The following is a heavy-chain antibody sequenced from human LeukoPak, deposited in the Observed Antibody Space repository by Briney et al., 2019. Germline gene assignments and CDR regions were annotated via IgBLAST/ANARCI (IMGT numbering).Heavy chain of an antibody. V-gene: IGHV4-59*01. CDR2: IYYSGST. D-gene: IGHD3-10*01. Sequence: SETLSLTCTVSGGSISSYYWSWIRQPPGKGLEWIGYIYYSGSTNYNPSLKSRVTISVDTSRNQFSLKLSSVTAADTAVYYCARDRARTISGTPWYFDLLGRGTLVTVSS. J-gene: IGHJ2*01. CDR3: ARDRARTISGTPWYFDL. CDR1: GGSISSYY.